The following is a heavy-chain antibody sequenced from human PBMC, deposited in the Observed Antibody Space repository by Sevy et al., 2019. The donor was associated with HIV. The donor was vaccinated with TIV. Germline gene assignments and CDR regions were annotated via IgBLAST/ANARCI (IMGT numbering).Heavy chain of an antibody. D-gene: IGHD1-26*01. CDR3: ATVLGAGAAGAFEI. CDR1: GFSFKNVW. CDR2: AKRKSDGGSI. J-gene: IGHJ3*02. Sequence: GGSLRLSCAGSGFSFKNVWMTWVRQTPGKGLEWVGHAKRKSDGGSIDYGSPVNGRFTISRDDSKDMLYLQMSSLKTEDTGVYYCATVLGAGAAGAFEIWGQSTMVTVSS. V-gene: IGHV3-15*01.